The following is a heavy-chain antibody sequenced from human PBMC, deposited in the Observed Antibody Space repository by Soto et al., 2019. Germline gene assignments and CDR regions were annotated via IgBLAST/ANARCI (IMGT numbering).Heavy chain of an antibody. CDR2: ITSGSAYI. D-gene: IGHD3-3*01. V-gene: IGHV3-21*01. CDR1: GFTFSSFN. J-gene: IGHJ4*02. CDR3: ARDYLPRLRFLDN. Sequence: ESVGGLVKPGGSLRLSCAASGFTFSSFNMNWVRQAPGKGLEWVSSITSGSAYIYYADSVRGRFTVSRDNARNSLYLQMDSLRAEDTAVYYCARDYLPRLRFLDNWGQGILVTVSS.